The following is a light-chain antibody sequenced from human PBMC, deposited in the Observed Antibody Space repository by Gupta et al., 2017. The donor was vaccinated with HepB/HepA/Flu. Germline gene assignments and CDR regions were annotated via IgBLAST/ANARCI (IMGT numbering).Light chain of an antibody. CDR3: QVWDNRVVV. V-gene: IGLV3-1*01. CDR2: QDV. J-gene: IGLJ2*01. CDR1: DLGNKY. Sequence: SYELSQPPSVSVSPGQTATIICSGNDLGNKYASWYQQKPGQSPVLLIYQDVKRPSTVPERFSGSNSGDTATLTISGTQPMDEAYYYCQVWDNRVVVFGGGTKLTVL.